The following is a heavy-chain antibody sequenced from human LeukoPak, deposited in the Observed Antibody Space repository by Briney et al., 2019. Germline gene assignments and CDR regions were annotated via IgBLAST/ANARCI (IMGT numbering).Heavy chain of an antibody. V-gene: IGHV3-11*01. CDR2: ISSSGSTI. CDR3: ARASSSWYSPTDY. CDR1: GFTFSDYY. Sequence: SRGSLRLSCAASGFTFSDYYMSWIRQAPGKGLEWVSYISSSGSTIYYADSVKGRFTISRDNAKNSLYLQMNSPRAEDTAVYYCARASSSWYSPTDYWGQGTLVTVSS. J-gene: IGHJ4*02. D-gene: IGHD6-13*01.